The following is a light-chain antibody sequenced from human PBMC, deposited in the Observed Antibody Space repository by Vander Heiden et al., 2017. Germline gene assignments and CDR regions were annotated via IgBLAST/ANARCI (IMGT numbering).Light chain of an antibody. CDR1: SSNIGSNT. Sequence: SVLPQPLSVSGTPGPRVTISCSGTSSNIGSNTVNGYQQLPGTAPKLLIYSDNKRPSGVPDRFSGSKSGTSASLAISGLQSEDEADYYCEAWDDSLNGVVFGGGTKLT. J-gene: IGLJ2*01. CDR2: SDN. V-gene: IGLV1-44*01. CDR3: EAWDDSLNGVV.